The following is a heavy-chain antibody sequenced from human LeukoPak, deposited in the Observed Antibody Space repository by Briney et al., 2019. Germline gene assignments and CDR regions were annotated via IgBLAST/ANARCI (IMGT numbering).Heavy chain of an antibody. J-gene: IGHJ4*02. V-gene: IGHV3-7*01. Sequence: GGSLRLSCAVSGFTFSTYWMSWVRQAPGKGLEWVANIKQDGSEKYYVDSVKGRFTISRDNAKNSLYLQMNSLRAEDTAVYYCARVGCLRTLGYCSSFTSIDYWGRGTLVTVSS. CDR2: IKQDGSEK. CDR1: GFTFSTYW. D-gene: IGHD2-2*01. CDR3: ARVGCLRTLGYCSSFTSIDY.